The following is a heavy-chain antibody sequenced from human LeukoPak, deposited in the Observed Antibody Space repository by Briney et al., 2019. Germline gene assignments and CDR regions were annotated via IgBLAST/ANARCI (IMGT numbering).Heavy chain of an antibody. J-gene: IGHJ4*02. CDR2: INWTGGST. Sequence: GGSLRLSCAASGFTFDDCGMSWVRQGPGKGLEWVCGINWTGGSTGYADSVKVRFTISRDNDKNSLYLQMNSLRAEDTALYYCASDRSGYTDYWGQGTLVTVSS. V-gene: IGHV3-20*04. CDR1: GFTFDDCG. CDR3: ASDRSGYTDY. D-gene: IGHD5-12*01.